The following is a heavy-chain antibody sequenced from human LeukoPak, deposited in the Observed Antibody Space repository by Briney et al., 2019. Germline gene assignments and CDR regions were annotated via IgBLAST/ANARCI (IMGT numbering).Heavy chain of an antibody. D-gene: IGHD2/OR15-2a*01. J-gene: IGHJ5*02. CDR3: ARESAIVLVPFGS. CDR2: INSDGSST. Sequence: GGSLRLSCAASGFSFTSYWMHRVRQAPGKGLVWVSRINSDGSSTTYADSVKGRFTISRDNAKNTLYLQMNTLRGEDTAVYYCARESAIVLVPFGSWGQGTLVTVSS. CDR1: GFSFTSYW. V-gene: IGHV3-74*01.